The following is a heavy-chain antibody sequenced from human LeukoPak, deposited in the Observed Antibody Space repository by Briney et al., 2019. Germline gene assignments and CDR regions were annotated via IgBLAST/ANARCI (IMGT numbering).Heavy chain of an antibody. D-gene: IGHD3-3*01. V-gene: IGHV4-34*01. CDR2: INHSGNT. Sequence: GSLRLSCAPSGFTFSNYAMSWIRQPPGKGLEWIGDINHSGNTNYNPSLKNRVTISVDTSKNDFSLRLSSVTAADTAIYYCAREFWSGRYLDVWGQGTTVTVSS. CDR3: AREFWSGRYLDV. J-gene: IGHJ6*02. CDR1: GFTFSNYA.